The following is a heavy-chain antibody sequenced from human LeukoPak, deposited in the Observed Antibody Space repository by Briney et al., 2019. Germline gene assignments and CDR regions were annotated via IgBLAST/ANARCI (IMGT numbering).Heavy chain of an antibody. D-gene: IGHD5-12*01. Sequence: ASVKVSCKASGYTFTGYYMHWVRQAPGQGLEWMGWINPNSGGTNYAQKFQGRVTMTRDTSISTAYMELSRLRSDDTAVYYCARAATITLGMMYYYYYMDVWGKGTTVTISS. CDR1: GYTFTGYY. CDR3: ARAATITLGMMYYYYYMDV. J-gene: IGHJ6*03. CDR2: INPNSGGT. V-gene: IGHV1-2*02.